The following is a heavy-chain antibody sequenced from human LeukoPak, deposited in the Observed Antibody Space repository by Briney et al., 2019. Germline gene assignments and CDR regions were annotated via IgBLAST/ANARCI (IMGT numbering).Heavy chain of an antibody. Sequence: SETLSLPCAVSGDSITTNNWWTWVRQPPGKGLEWIGEIYHRGSTNYSPSLKSRVTISVDKSRNEFYLNLNSVTAADAAVYYCAKAPRGTTGRLGSWGQGALVAVSP. D-gene: IGHD1/OR15-1a*01. J-gene: IGHJ5*02. CDR3: AKAPRGTTGRLGS. V-gene: IGHV4-4*02. CDR1: GDSITTNNW. CDR2: IYHRGST.